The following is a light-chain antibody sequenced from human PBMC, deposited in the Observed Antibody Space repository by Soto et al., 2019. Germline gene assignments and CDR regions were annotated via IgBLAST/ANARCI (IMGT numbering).Light chain of an antibody. CDR1: QSVSSTY. CDR2: GAS. J-gene: IGKJ2*01. CDR3: QQYGSSSYT. Sequence: EIVLTQSPGTLSLSPGERATLPCRASQSVSSTYLAWYQQNPGQAPRLLIYGASSRATGIPDRFGGSGSGTDFTLTISRLEPEDFAVYFCQQYGSSSYTFGQGTKLEIK. V-gene: IGKV3-20*01.